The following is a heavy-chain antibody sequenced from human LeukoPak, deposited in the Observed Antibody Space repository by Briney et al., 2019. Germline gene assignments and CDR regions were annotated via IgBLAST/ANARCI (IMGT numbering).Heavy chain of an antibody. V-gene: IGHV4-4*09. CDR2: IYRSGST. J-gene: IGHJ5*02. CDR3: ARHDHGGNSAWFDP. CDR1: GGSISGYY. D-gene: IGHD4-23*01. Sequence: PSETLSLTCTVSGGSISGYYWSWIRQPPGKGLEWIGYIYRSGSTNYNPPLKSRVTISVDTSKNQFSLNLSSVTAADTAVYYCARHDHGGNSAWFDPWGQGTLVTVSS.